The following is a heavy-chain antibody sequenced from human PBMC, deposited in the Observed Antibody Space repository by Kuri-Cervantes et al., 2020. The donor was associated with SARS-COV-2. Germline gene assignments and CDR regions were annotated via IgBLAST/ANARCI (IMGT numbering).Heavy chain of an antibody. CDR3: AQDVSQLGRACRY. V-gene: IGHV3-23*01. Sequence: GGSLRLSCAASGFSFSSYAMSWVRQAPGKGLEWVSAISGSGDNTYYADSVKGRFTISRDNSQNTVYLQMNSLRGEDTALYYCAQDVSQLGRACRYWGQGTRVTVYS. CDR2: ISGSGDNT. J-gene: IGHJ4*02. CDR1: GFSFSSYA. D-gene: IGHD6-6*01.